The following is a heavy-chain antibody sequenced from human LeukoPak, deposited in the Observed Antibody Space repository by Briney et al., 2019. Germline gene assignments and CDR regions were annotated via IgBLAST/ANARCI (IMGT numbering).Heavy chain of an antibody. D-gene: IGHD2-2*01. J-gene: IGHJ4*02. CDR1: GFPLSRHA. Sequence: PGGSLRLSCAVCGFPLSRHAVRWVRQPPGRGLEWVSAIRGSRGSVSYAVSVMGGVTISRDKSKSILYLQMNRLRAEDTAVYYCAKEWGVNVDQVQPYYFDSWGRGVLVTVSS. CDR2: IRGSRGSV. CDR3: AKEWGVNVDQVQPYYFDS. V-gene: IGHV3-23*01.